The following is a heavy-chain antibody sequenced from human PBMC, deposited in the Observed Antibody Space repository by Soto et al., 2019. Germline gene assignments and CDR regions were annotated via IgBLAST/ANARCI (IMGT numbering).Heavy chain of an antibody. J-gene: IGHJ4*02. CDR3: AKGNRQLVRPVDY. D-gene: IGHD6-6*01. CDR1: GFTFSSYA. CDR2: ISGSGGST. Sequence: GGSVRLSCAASGFTFSSYAMSWFRQAPGKGLEWVSAISGSGGSTYYADSVKGRFTISRDNSKNTLYLQMNSLRAEDTAVYYCAKGNRQLVRPVDYWGQGTLVTVSS. V-gene: IGHV3-23*01.